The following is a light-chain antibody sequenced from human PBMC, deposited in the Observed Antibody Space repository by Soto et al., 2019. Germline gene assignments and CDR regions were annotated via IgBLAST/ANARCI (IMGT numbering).Light chain of an antibody. CDR3: SSYTTSSTYV. J-gene: IGLJ1*01. Sequence: QSVLSPPGTVSGSIGQSITFSCTGTSSDVGNYNYVSWYQQDPGKAPKVMIYDVSNRPSGVSHRFSASKSGNTASLTISGLQADDEAEYYCSSYTTSSTYVFGTGTQLPVL. CDR1: SSDVGNYNY. CDR2: DVS. V-gene: IGLV2-14*01.